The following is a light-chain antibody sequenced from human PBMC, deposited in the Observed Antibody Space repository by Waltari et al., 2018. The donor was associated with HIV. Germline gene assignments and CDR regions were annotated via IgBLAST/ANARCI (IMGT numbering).Light chain of an antibody. CDR3: QQYNNWPRT. V-gene: IGKV3-20*01. J-gene: IGKJ1*01. Sequence: EIVLTQSPGTLSLSPGERATLSCRASQTVNSRFLVWYQQKPGQAPRLLIYDASARATGVPDRFSGSGSGTDFTLTIGRLEPEDFAVYYCQQYNNWPRTFGQGTKVEIK. CDR2: DAS. CDR1: QTVNSRF.